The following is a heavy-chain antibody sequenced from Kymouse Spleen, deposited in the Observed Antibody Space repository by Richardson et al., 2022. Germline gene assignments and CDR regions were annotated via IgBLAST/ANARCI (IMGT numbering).Heavy chain of an antibody. CDR3: ARDLTMVRGVMGNYYYYYGMDV. Sequence: QVQLQESGPGLVKPSGTLSLTCAVSGGSISSSNWWSWVRQPPGKGLEWIGEIYHSGSTNYNPSLKSRVTISVDKSKNQFSLKLSSVTAADTAVYYCARDLTMVRGVMGNYYYYYGMDVWGQGTTVTVSS. V-gene: IGHV4-4*02. CDR1: GGSISSSNW. D-gene: IGHD3-10*01. J-gene: IGHJ6*02. CDR2: IYHSGST.